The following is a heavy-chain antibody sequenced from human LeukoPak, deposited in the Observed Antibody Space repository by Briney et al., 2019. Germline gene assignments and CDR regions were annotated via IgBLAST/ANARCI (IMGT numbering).Heavy chain of an antibody. CDR2: ISYDGSNK. CDR1: GFTFSSYA. D-gene: IGHD5-24*01. J-gene: IGHJ4*02. V-gene: IGHV3-30-3*01. Sequence: PGRSLRLSCAASGFTFSSYAMHWVRQAPGKGLEWVAVISYDGSNKYYADSVKGRFTISRDNSKNTLYLQMNSLRAEDTAVYYCARDPPGYRDFDYWGQGTLVTVSS. CDR3: ARDPPGYRDFDY.